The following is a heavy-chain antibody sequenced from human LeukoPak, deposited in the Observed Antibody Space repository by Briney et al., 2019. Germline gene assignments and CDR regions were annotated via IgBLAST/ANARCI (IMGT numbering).Heavy chain of an antibody. J-gene: IGHJ4*02. CDR1: GFTFITYS. CDR2: ITGSSAFT. CDR3: AKRSAESSGYFDY. V-gene: IGHV3-23*01. Sequence: GGSLRLSCAASGFTFITYSMTWVRQAPGRGLEWVSAITGSSAFTDYADSVKGRFTISRDNPKNTLYLQMNSLRAEDTAVYYCAKRSAESSGYFDYWGQGTLVTVSS. D-gene: IGHD6-19*01.